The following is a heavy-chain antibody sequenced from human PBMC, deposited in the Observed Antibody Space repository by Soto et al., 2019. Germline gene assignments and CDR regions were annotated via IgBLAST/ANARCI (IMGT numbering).Heavy chain of an antibody. CDR2: IIPILGIA. CDR1: GGTFSSYT. V-gene: IGHV1-69*02. J-gene: IGHJ5*02. CDR3: ARVGSSSWYTGTYNWFDP. D-gene: IGHD6-13*01. Sequence: QVQLVQSGAEVKKPGSSVKVSCKASGGTFSSYTISWVRQAPGQGLEWMGRIIPILGIANYAQKFQGRVTITADKSTRTAYLELGSLRSEDTAVYYCARVGSSSWYTGTYNWFDPWGQGTLVTVSS.